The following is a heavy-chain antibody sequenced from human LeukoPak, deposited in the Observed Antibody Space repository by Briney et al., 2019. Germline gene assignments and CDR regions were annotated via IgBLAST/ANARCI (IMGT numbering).Heavy chain of an antibody. V-gene: IGHV3-48*01. CDR3: AKFYGDYYY. CDR2: ISSSSSTI. CDR1: GFTFSSYS. J-gene: IGHJ4*02. D-gene: IGHD4-17*01. Sequence: GGSLRLSCAASGFTFSSYSMNWVRQAPGKGLEWVSYISSSSSTIYYADSVKGRFTISRDNSKNTLYLQMNSLRAEDTAVYYCAKFYGDYYYWGQGTLVTVSS.